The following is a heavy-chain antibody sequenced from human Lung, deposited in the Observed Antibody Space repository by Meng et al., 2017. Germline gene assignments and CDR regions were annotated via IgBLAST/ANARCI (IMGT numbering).Heavy chain of an antibody. CDR2: INHSGST. Sequence: VQLQQWGAGLLKPSETLSLTCVVSGGSFSDYYWSWIRQPPGKGLEWIGEINHSGSTNYNPSLESRATISVDTSQNNLSLKLSSVTAADLAVYYCARGPTTMAHDFDYWGQGTLVTVSS. J-gene: IGHJ4*02. CDR1: GGSFSDYY. D-gene: IGHD4-11*01. CDR3: ARGPTTMAHDFDY. V-gene: IGHV4-34*01.